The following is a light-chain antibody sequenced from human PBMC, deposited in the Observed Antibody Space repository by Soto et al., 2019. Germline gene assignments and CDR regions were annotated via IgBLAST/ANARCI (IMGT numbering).Light chain of an antibody. V-gene: IGKV3-15*01. CDR3: QQYTDWPPIT. CDR2: GAS. Sequence: EIVMTQSPATLSVSPGERATLSCRASQSVSSNLAWYQQKPGQPPRLVIYGASTRSTGVPARFSGSGSGTEFTLTISSLQSEDFAVYYCQQYTDWPPITFGQGTRLEIK. CDR1: QSVSSN. J-gene: IGKJ5*01.